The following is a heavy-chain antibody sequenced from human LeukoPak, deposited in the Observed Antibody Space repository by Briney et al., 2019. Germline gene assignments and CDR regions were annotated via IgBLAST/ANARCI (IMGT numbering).Heavy chain of an antibody. Sequence: GGSLRLSCAASGFTFSAYDMNWVRQAPGKGLEWVSSISDSSSSIFYADSVKGRFTISRDNAKKSLHLQMNSLRVEDTAVYYCAREGVYAGFDPWGQGTLVTVSS. CDR3: AREGVYAGFDP. CDR1: GFTFSAYD. J-gene: IGHJ5*02. V-gene: IGHV3-21*01. CDR2: ISDSSSSI. D-gene: IGHD2-8*01.